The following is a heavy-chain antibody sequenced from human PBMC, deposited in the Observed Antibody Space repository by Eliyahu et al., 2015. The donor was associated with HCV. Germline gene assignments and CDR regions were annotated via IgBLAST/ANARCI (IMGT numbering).Heavy chain of an antibody. Sequence: EVKKPGSSVKVSCKASGGTFSSYTISWVRQAPGQGLEWMGRIIPILGIANYAQKFQGRVTITADKSTSTAYMELSSLRSEDTAVYYCARDGGGTTVNYYYYGMDVWGQGTTVTVSS. J-gene: IGHJ6*02. CDR2: IIPILGIA. CDR1: GGTFSSYT. CDR3: ARDGGGTTVNYYYYGMDV. D-gene: IGHD4-11*01. V-gene: IGHV1-69*04.